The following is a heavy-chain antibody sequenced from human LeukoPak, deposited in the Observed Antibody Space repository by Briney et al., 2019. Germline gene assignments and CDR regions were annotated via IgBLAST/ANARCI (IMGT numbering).Heavy chain of an antibody. CDR2: INPNSGGT. CDR1: GYTFTGYY. CDR3: ARGNYDFWSGYYLGAFDI. V-gene: IGHV1-2*02. J-gene: IGHJ3*02. D-gene: IGHD3-3*01. Sequence: ASVKVSCKASGYTFTGYYMHWVRQAPGQGLEWMGWINPNSGGTNYAQKFQGRVTMTRDTSISTAYMELSRLRSDDTAVYYCARGNYDFWSGYYLGAFDIWGQGTMVTVSS.